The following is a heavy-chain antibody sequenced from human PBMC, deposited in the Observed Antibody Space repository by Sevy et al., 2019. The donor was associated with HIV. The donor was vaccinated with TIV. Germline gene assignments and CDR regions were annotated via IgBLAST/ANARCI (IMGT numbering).Heavy chain of an antibody. D-gene: IGHD3-9*01. CDR1: GFTFSSYG. CDR3: AKGRGLRYFDWLNFLVY. V-gene: IGHV3-30*18. Sequence: GGSLRLSCAASGFTFSSYGMHWVRQAPGKGLEWVAVISYDGSNKYYADSVKGRFTISRDNSKNTLYLQMNSLRAEDTAVYYCAKGRGLRYFDWLNFLVYWGQGTLVTVSS. CDR2: ISYDGSNK. J-gene: IGHJ4*02.